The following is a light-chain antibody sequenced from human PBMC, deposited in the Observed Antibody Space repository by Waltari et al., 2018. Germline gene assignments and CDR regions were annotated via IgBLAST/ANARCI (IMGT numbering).Light chain of an antibody. J-gene: IGKJ1*01. CDR1: QRITIS. V-gene: IGKV1-39*01. Sequence: DIQMPMSTSPLSTSLGDRATISCRASQRITISFNWYHQKPGKAPGLLIYACSHLPSGVPSRFSGSGSGKEVTLTISSRQPEEFGNYYCQQTDSTPWTFGPGTKVEIK. CDR3: QQTDSTPWT. CDR2: ACS.